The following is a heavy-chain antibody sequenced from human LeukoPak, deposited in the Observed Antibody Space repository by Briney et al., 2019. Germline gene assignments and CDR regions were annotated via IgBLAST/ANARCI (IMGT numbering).Heavy chain of an antibody. D-gene: IGHD2-2*02. Sequence: PGGSLRLSCAASGFSFSNYAMHWVRQAPGKGLEWVAVISYDGSNKYYADSVKGRFTISRDNSKNTLYLQMNSLRAEDTAVYYCARGEAYCSSTSCYIGYWGQGTLVTVSS. V-gene: IGHV3-30-3*01. CDR2: ISYDGSNK. J-gene: IGHJ4*02. CDR3: ARGEAYCSSTSCYIGY. CDR1: GFSFSNYA.